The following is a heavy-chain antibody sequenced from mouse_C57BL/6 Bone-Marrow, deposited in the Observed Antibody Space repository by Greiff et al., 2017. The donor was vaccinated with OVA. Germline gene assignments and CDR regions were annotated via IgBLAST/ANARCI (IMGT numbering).Heavy chain of an antibody. CDR3: TTDGNYGDY. V-gene: IGHV14-4*01. Sequence: EVQLQQSGAELVRPGASVKLSCTASGFNIKDDYMHWVKQRPEQGLEWIGWIDPENGDTEYASKFQGKAPITADTSSNTAYLQLSSLTSEDTAVYYCTTDGNYGDYWGQGTTLTVSS. CDR2: IDPENGDT. CDR1: GFNIKDDY. D-gene: IGHD2-1*01. J-gene: IGHJ2*01.